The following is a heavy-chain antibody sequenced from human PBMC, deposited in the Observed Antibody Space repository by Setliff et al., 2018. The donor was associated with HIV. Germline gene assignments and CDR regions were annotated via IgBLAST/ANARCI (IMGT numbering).Heavy chain of an antibody. CDR2: IKQDGSEK. D-gene: IGHD3-3*01. Sequence: GGSLRLSCAASGFTFSSYWMSWVRQAPGEGLEWVANIKQDGSEKYYVDSVKGRFTISRDNAKNSLYLQMNSLRAEDTAVYYCARVADSITIFGVVAAYFQHWGQGTLVTVSS. CDR3: ARVADSITIFGVVAAYFQH. V-gene: IGHV3-7*01. CDR1: GFTFSSYW. J-gene: IGHJ1*01.